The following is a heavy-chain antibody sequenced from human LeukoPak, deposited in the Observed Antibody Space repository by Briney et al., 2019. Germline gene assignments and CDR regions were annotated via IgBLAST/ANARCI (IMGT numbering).Heavy chain of an antibody. CDR3: ARVGHCSSTSCYRSKYFQH. J-gene: IGHJ1*01. CDR2: INHSGST. D-gene: IGHD2-2*02. CDR1: GGPFSGYY. Sequence: SETLSLTCAVSGGPFSGYYWSWIRQPPGKGLEWIGEINHSGSTNYNPSLKSRVTLSVDTSKNQFSLKLSSVTAADTAVYYCARVGHCSSTSCYRSKYFQHWGQGTLVTVSS. V-gene: IGHV4-34*01.